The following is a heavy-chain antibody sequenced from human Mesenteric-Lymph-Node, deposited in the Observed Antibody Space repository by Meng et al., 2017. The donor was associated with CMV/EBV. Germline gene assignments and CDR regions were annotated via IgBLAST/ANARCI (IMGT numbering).Heavy chain of an antibody. CDR1: EFTFSSYD. CDR3: ARGGIWGSPDAFDI. J-gene: IGHJ3*02. D-gene: IGHD2-15*01. CDR2: IGTAGDT. Sequence: ESLKISCAASEFTFSSYDMHWVRQATGKGLEWVSAIGTAGDTYYPGSVKGRFTISREDAKNSLYLQMNSLRAADTAVYYCARGGIWGSPDAFDIWGQGTVVTVSS. V-gene: IGHV3-13*01.